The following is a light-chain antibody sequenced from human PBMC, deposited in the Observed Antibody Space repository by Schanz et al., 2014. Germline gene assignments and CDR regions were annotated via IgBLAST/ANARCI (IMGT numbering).Light chain of an antibody. V-gene: IGKV3-20*01. CDR2: GAF. CDR3: QQGGT. CDR1: QSVTSSH. Sequence: EIVLTQSPGTLSLSPGERATLSCRASQSVTSSHLAWYQQKPGQAPRLLIYGAFNRATGIPDRFSGSGSGTDFTLTISSLQSEDFAVYYCQQGGTFGQGTKVDIK. J-gene: IGKJ1*01.